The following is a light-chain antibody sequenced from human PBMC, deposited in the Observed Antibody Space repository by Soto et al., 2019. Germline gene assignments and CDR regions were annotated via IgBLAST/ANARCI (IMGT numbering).Light chain of an antibody. Sequence: DVQMTQSPSSLSASVGDRVTITCRASEDINDWLAWYQQKPGTAPKYLLYAASLLQTGDPTRFTGSGSRTDVTLTISSLQPEDCATYYFQQYPIYPLPFGGGTKVEIK. CDR3: QQYPIYPLP. V-gene: IGKV1D-16*01. CDR1: EDINDW. J-gene: IGKJ4*01. CDR2: AAS.